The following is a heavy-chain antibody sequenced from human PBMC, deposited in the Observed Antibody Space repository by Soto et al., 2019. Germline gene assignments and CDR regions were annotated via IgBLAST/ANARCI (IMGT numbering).Heavy chain of an antibody. CDR3: AKGVLSFQYGMEV. CDR1: GFTFNTYP. CDR2: ISSTAGRTS. V-gene: IGHV3-23*01. Sequence: GGSLRLSCATSGFTFNTYPMTWVRQAPGKGLEWVSSISSTAGRTSSYADSVKGRFAISRDFSDNTVYLQMSNLRVDDTAVYFCAKGVLSFQYGMEVWGQGTMVTVSS. J-gene: IGHJ6*02. D-gene: IGHD3-10*01.